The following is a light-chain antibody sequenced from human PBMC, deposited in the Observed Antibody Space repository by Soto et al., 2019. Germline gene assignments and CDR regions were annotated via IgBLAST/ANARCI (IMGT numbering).Light chain of an antibody. CDR3: QQYAGSST. Sequence: EIVLTQSPGTLSLSPVERATLSCRASQSVSSSSLAWYQQKPGQAPRLLLFGASSRATGIPDRFSGSGSGTDFTLTISRLEPEDFAVYYCQQYAGSSTFGQGTKVDIK. CDR1: QSVSSSS. V-gene: IGKV3-20*01. J-gene: IGKJ1*01. CDR2: GAS.